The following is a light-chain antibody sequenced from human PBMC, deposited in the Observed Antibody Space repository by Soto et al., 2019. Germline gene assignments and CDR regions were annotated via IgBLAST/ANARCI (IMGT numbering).Light chain of an antibody. CDR3: SSYTSSSTLG. CDR2: EVS. Sequence: QSALTQPASVSGSPGQSITISCTGTSSEVGGYNYVSWYQQHPGKAPKLMIYEVSNRPSGVSNRFSGPKSGNTASLTISGLQAEDEADYYFSSYTSSSTLGFGGGTKLTVL. J-gene: IGLJ2*01. V-gene: IGLV2-14*01. CDR1: SSEVGGYNY.